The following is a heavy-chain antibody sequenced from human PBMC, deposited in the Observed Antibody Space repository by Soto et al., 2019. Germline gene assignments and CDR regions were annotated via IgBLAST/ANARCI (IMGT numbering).Heavy chain of an antibody. CDR1: GFTFRAYW. CDR3: ARRREGTGRTLDY. D-gene: IGHD1-1*01. V-gene: IGHV3-7*05. J-gene: IGHJ4*02. Sequence: EVHLVESGGGLVQRGGSLRLSCAASGFTFRAYWMSWVRQAPGKGLKWVANIDQDGSGKYYVDSVRGRFTISRDNAHNSLYLQTDSLRNEDTAVYFCARRREGTGRTLDYWGQGTMVTVSS. CDR2: IDQDGSGK.